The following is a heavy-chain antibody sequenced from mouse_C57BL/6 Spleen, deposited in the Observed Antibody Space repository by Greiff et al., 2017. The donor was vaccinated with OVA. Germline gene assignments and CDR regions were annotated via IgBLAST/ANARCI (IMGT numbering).Heavy chain of an antibody. CDR2: IDPENGDT. V-gene: IGHV14-4*01. CDR3: TTRGLTGNFDY. J-gene: IGHJ2*01. CDR1: GFNIKDDY. D-gene: IGHD4-1*01. Sequence: VQLQQSGAELVRPGASVKLSCTASGFNIKDDYMHWVKQRPEQGLEWIGWIDPENGDTEYASKFQGKATITADTSSNTAYLQLSSLTSEDTAVYYCTTRGLTGNFDYWGQGTTLTVSS.